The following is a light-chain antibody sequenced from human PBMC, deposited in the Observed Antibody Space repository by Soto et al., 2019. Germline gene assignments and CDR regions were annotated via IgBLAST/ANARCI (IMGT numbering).Light chain of an antibody. V-gene: IGKV1-39*01. CDR2: AAS. CDR1: QIIDNY. J-gene: IGKJ3*01. CDR3: QQSYSTPFT. Sequence: DIQMTQSPSSLSDFVGDRVTITCRASQIIDNYLNWYQQKPGKAPKLLIYAASSLQSGVPSRFSGSGSGTDFTLTISSLQPEDFATYYCQQSYSTPFTFGPGTKVEIK.